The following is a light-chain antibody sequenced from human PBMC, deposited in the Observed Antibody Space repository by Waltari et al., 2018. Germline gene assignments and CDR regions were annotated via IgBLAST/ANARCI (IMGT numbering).Light chain of an antibody. J-gene: IGLJ2*01. CDR2: EVK. Sequence: HSALTQPASVSGSPGQSISISCAGTTSDIVAYDLVSWYQKYPGKAPKLIIYEVKNRPSDCSPRFSASKSCDTASLTISGLQAEDEAEYYCASYVNSFALVFGGGTKVSVL. CDR1: TSDIVAYDL. V-gene: IGLV2-14*01. CDR3: ASYVNSFALV.